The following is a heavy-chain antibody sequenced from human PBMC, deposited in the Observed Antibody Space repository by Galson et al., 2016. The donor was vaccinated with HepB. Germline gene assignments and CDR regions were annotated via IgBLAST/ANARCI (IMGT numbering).Heavy chain of an antibody. D-gene: IGHD2-2*01. CDR3: ASSRQCRGPSCYGRGMDV. CDR1: GGSFSGYY. J-gene: IGHJ6*04. Sequence: TLSLTCAVYGGSFSGYYWSWIRQPPGKGLEWIGEINHSGSPKYNPSLESRVTISVETSMNQFSLRLSSVTAADTAIYYCASSRQCRGPSCYGRGMDVWGKGTTVTVSS. V-gene: IGHV4-34*01. CDR2: INHSGSP.